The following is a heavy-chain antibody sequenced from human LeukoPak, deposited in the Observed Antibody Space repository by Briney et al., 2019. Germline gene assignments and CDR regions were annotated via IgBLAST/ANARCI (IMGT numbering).Heavy chain of an antibody. J-gene: IGHJ5*02. CDR1: GGSFSGYY. D-gene: IGHD3-9*01. CDR3: ARGRRYFDWLFRYNWFDP. CDR2: INHSGST. V-gene: IGHV4-34*01. Sequence: SETLSLTCAVYGGSFSGYYWSWIRQPPGKGLEWIGEINHSGSTNYNPSLKSRVTISVDTSKNQFSLKLSSVTTADTAVYYCARGRRYFDWLFRYNWFDPWGQGTLVTVSS.